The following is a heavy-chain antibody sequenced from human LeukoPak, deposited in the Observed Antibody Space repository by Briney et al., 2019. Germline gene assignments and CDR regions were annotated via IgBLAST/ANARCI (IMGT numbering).Heavy chain of an antibody. J-gene: IGHJ4*02. CDR2: IYTSGST. CDR3: AREPPVVVPAIPYFDY. V-gene: IGHV4-4*07. D-gene: IGHD2-2*01. Sequence: SETLSLTCTVSGDSMSSYYWSWIRQPAGKGLEWIGRIYTSGSTNYNPSLKSRVTMSVDTSKNQFSLKLSSVTAADTAVYYCAREPPVVVPAIPYFDYWGQGTLVTVSS. CDR1: GDSMSSYY.